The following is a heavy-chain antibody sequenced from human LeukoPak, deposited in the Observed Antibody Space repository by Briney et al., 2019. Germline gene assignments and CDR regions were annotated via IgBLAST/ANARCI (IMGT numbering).Heavy chain of an antibody. V-gene: IGHV4-38-2*02. CDR2: IYHSGST. CDR1: GYSISMNYH. D-gene: IGHD6-6*01. Sequence: SETLSLTCSVSGYSISMNYHWGWIRQPPGKGLEWIGTIYHSGSTYYSPSLKSRVTISVDTPKNQFSLKLSSVTAADTAVYYCTRGKYSSSSLDYWGQGTLVIVSS. J-gene: IGHJ4*02. CDR3: TRGKYSSSSLDY.